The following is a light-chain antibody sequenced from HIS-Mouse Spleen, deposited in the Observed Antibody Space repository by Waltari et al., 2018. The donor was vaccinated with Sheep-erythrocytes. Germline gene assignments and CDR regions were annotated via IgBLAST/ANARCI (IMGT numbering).Light chain of an antibody. J-gene: IGLJ2*01. CDR3: SLYTSSSTLV. Sequence: QSALTQPPSVSGSPGQSVTISCPGTRSDVGSYNRVSWYQQPPGTAPNLMIYEVSNRPSGVPDRFSGSKSGNTASLTISGLQAEDEADYYCSLYTSSSTLVFGGGTKLTVL. CDR1: RSDVGSYNR. V-gene: IGLV2-18*01. CDR2: EVS.